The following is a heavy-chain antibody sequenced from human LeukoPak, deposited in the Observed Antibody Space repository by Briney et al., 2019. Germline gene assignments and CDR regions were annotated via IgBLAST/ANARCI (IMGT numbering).Heavy chain of an antibody. D-gene: IGHD3-22*01. CDR2: IYYSGST. V-gene: IGHV4-61*01. J-gene: IGHJ4*02. Sequence: PSETLSLTCTVSGGSVSRGSYDCSWIRQPPGKELEWIGYIYYSGSTNYNPSLKSRVTISVDTSKNQFSLKLSSVTAADTAVYYCAMFSSGYYAFDCWGQGTLVTVSS. CDR3: AMFSSGYYAFDC. CDR1: GGSVSRGSYD.